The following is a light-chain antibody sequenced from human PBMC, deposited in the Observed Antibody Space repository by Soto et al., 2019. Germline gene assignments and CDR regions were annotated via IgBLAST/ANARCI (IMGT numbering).Light chain of an antibody. V-gene: IGKV1-13*02. CDR2: DAS. CDR3: QQFNSYPHT. J-gene: IGKJ4*01. Sequence: AIQLTQSPSSLSASVGDRVTITCRASQGISSALAWYQQKPEKAPKLLIYDASSLESGVPSRFSGSGSGTDFTLTISSLQPEDFATYYCQQFNSYPHTFGGGTKVEIK. CDR1: QGISSA.